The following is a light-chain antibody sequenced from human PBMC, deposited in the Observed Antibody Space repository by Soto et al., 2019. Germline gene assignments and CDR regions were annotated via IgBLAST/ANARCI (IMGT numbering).Light chain of an antibody. J-gene: IGKJ5*01. Sequence: EIVLTQSPSTLSLFPGERATLSCSASQSVSIYLAWYQQKPGQAPRLLIYDASNRATGIPARFSGSGSGTDFTLTISSLEPEDFAVYYCQQRSNWPPEITFGQGTRLEIK. CDR2: DAS. CDR3: QQRSNWPPEIT. CDR1: QSVSIY. V-gene: IGKV3-11*01.